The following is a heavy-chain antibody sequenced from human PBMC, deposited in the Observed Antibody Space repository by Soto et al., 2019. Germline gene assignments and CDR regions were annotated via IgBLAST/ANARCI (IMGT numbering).Heavy chain of an antibody. CDR3: AREGYFSSTSSYAFDS. Sequence: QVQLQQWGAGLLKPSETLSLTCAVYGGSLSPSYWRWVRQTPGKGRGRIGEIKYSGSTNYNPSLKSQVSVSGDTSQNPFSLELTSVTAAETGVYYCAREGYFSSTSSYAFDSWGQGTLVTVSS. D-gene: IGHD2-2*01. V-gene: IGHV4-34*01. CDR1: GGSLSPSY. CDR2: IKYSGST. J-gene: IGHJ5*01.